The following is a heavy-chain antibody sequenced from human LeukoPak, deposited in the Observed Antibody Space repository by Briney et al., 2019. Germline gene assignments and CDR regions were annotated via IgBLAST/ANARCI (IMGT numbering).Heavy chain of an antibody. CDR3: ARGGGDHAFDL. J-gene: IGHJ3*01. CDR1: GFAFNNYW. Sequence: GGSLRLSCAASGFAFNNYWIHWVRQAPGKGLVWVSRISNGRDTIYADSVKGRFTISRDSAKNTLYLQLSSLRAEDTAVYYCARGGGDHAFDLWGQGTMVAVSS. CDR2: ISNGRDT. D-gene: IGHD3-16*01. V-gene: IGHV3-74*01.